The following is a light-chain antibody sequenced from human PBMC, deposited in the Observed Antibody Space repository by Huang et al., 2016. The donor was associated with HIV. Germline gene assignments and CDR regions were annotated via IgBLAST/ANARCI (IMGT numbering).Light chain of an antibody. V-gene: IGKV3-20*01. CDR3: QHYGRSPPFT. J-gene: IGKJ3*01. CDR2: GAS. Sequence: VLTQSPGTLSLSPGDTATLSCRARQSVISSYLAWYQQKPGQTPRLLIYGASSRATGIPDRFSGSGSGTEYTLTINSLEPEDFAVYFCQHYGRSPPFTFGPGTKVHIK. CDR1: QSVISSY.